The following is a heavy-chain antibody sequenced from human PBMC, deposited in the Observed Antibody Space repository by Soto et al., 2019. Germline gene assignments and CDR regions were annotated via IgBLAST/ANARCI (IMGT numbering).Heavy chain of an antibody. CDR3: AHSPTRPRVNGSAP. CDR2: LYWDDDK. V-gene: IGHV2-5*02. CDR1: GFPLSTSGVG. Sequence: GSGPTPVNPTQPLTPACTFSGFPLSTSGVGVGWIRQPPGKAPEWLALLYWDDDKRYPPSLKSRLTITKDTSKNQVVLTMTNMVPVDTASFYCAHSPTRPRVNGSAPGGQGTLVPVSS. D-gene: IGHD2-15*01. J-gene: IGHJ5*02.